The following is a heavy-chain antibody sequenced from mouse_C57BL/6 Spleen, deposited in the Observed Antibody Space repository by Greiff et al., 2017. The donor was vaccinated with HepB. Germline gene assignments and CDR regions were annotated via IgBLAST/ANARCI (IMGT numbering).Heavy chain of an antibody. CDR1: GYSITSGYY. D-gene: IGHD1-1*01. J-gene: IGHJ1*03. V-gene: IGHV3-6*01. Sequence: EVQLVESGPGLVKPSQSLSLTCSVTGYSITSGYYWNWIRQFPGNKLEWMGYISYDGSNNYNPSLKNRISITRDTSKNQFFLKLNSVTTEDTATYYCARGGYGRSYRYFDVWGTGTTVTVSS. CDR3: ARGGYGRSYRYFDV. CDR2: ISYDGSN.